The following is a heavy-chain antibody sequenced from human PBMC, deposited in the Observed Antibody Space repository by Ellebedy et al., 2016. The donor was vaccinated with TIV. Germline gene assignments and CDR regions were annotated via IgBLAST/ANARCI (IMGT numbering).Heavy chain of an antibody. CDR1: GFTFSTSW. CDR2: IRQDGGET. V-gene: IGHV3-7*03. J-gene: IGHJ4*02. Sequence: GESLKISCAASGFTFSTSWMAWVRQAQGKGLEWVANIRQDGGETYYVDSVKGRFTISRDNAENSLHLQMNSLRADDTAVYYCARDSDGALDYWGQGTLVTVSS. CDR3: ARDSDGALDY. D-gene: IGHD4-17*01.